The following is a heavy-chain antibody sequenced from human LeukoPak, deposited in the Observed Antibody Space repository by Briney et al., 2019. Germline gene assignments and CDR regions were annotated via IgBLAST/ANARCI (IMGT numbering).Heavy chain of an antibody. CDR1: AFTFTNYA. CDR2: ITGSGDIT. Sequence: GGSLRLSCPASAFTFTNYAMNWVRQAPGKGLEWVSSITGSGDITFYADSVRGRLTISRDNYKNTQYLQKNSLSDENTAVYCCAKALGGDYAPFVYWGEGGLVSDSS. V-gene: IGHV3-23*01. J-gene: IGHJ4*02. D-gene: IGHD4-17*01. CDR3: AKALGGDYAPFVY.